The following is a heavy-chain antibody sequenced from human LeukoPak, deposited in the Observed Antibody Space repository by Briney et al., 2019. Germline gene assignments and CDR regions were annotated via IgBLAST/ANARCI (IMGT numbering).Heavy chain of an antibody. CDR3: ARAEPPFGTTGTTPWFDP. CDR1: GGTFGSYA. V-gene: IGHV1-69*13. J-gene: IGHJ5*02. Sequence: SVKVSCKASGGTFGSYAISWVRQAPGQGLEWMGGIIPIFGTANYAQKFQGRVTITADESTSTAYMELSSLRSEDTAVYYCARAEPPFGTTGTTPWFDPWGQGTLVTVSS. CDR2: IIPIFGTA. D-gene: IGHD1-1*01.